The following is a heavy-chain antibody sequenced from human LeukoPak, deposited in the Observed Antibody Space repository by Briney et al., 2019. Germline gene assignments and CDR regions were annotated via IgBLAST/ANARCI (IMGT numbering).Heavy chain of an antibody. CDR3: SKAGDTNYYRHGDY. CDR2: IRYDGSNK. D-gene: IGHD4-11*01. Sequence: GGSLRLSCAASGFTFSGYAMNWVRQAPGKGLEWVAFIRYDGSNKYYADSVKGRFTISRDNAKNTVYLQMNNLRGEDTALYYCSKAGDTNYYRHGDYWGQGTLVTVSS. V-gene: IGHV3-30*02. J-gene: IGHJ4*02. CDR1: GFTFSGYA.